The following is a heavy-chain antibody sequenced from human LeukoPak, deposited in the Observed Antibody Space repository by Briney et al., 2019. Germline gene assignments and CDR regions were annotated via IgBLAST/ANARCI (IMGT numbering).Heavy chain of an antibody. CDR1: GGSISSYY. D-gene: IGHD2-8*01. J-gene: IGHJ4*02. V-gene: IGHV4-59*01. CDR2: MQYTGST. CDR3: ARVRRFNGPYNVYFDY. Sequence: SETLSLTCTVSGGSISSYYWSWIRQPPGKGLEWIGYMQYTGSTNYNPSLKSRGTISLDSSNSQLSLKLKSVTAADTAVYFCARVRRFNGPYNVYFDYWGQGTLVTVSS.